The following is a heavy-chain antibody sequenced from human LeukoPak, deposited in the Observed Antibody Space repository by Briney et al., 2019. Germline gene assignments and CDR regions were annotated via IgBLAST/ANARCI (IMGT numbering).Heavy chain of an antibody. Sequence: SETLSLTCTVSGGSISSYYWTWIRQPPGKGLEYIGYIYYSGSTNYNPSLKSRVTISVDTSKNQFSLNLTSVTAADTALYYCARGGDGYNRNYYGMDVWGQGTTVTVSS. CDR2: IYYSGST. V-gene: IGHV4-59*01. CDR3: ARGGDGYNRNYYGMDV. CDR1: GGSISSYY. J-gene: IGHJ6*02. D-gene: IGHD5-24*01.